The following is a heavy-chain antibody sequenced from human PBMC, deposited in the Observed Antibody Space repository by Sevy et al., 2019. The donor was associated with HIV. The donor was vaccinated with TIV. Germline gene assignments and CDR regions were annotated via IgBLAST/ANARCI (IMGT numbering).Heavy chain of an antibody. J-gene: IGHJ6*02. V-gene: IGHV3-30*18. D-gene: IGHD3-10*01. Sequence: GGSLRLSCAASGFTFSSYGMHWVRQAPGKGLEWVAVISYDGSNKYYADSVKGRFTISRDNSKNTLYLQMNSLRAEDTAVYYCAKDFLMVRGVITRYYYYGMDVWCQGTTVTVSS. CDR1: GFTFSSYG. CDR3: AKDFLMVRGVITRYYYYGMDV. CDR2: ISYDGSNK.